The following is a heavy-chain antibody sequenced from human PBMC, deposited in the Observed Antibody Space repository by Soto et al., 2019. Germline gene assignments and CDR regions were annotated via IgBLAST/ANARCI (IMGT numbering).Heavy chain of an antibody. V-gene: IGHV4-34*01. CDR1: GGSLSGYY. D-gene: IGHD5-12*01. Sequence: QVQLQQWGAGLLKPSETLSLTCAVYGGSLSGYYWSWIRQPPGKGLEWIGEIKDGGPTNYSPSLKSRATISVDTPKNQFSLKLHSVTAADTAVYYCVRGQEGVVATHWDQGTLVTVSS. J-gene: IGHJ4*02. CDR2: IKDGGPT. CDR3: VRGQEGVVATH.